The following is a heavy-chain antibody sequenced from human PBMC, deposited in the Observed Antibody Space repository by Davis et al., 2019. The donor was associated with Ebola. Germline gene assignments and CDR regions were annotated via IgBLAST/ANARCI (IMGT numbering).Heavy chain of an antibody. Sequence: GESLKISCAASGFTFSRHGMHWVRQAPGKGLEWVAVISYEPIKTYYAESVQGRFTVSRDNFKNMVYLTMDSLRPEDTAVYYCAKEEGRRGQRMPHFDHLGQGTLVTVSS. CDR1: GFTFSRHG. D-gene: IGHD3-10*01. CDR2: ISYEPIKT. CDR3: AKEEGRRGQRMPHFDH. V-gene: IGHV3-30*18. J-gene: IGHJ4*01.